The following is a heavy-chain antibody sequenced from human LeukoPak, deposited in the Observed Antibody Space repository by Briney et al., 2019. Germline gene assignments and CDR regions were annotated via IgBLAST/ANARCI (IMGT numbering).Heavy chain of an antibody. J-gene: IGHJ3*02. V-gene: IGHV3-7*01. CDR3: AREGILLGAFDI. Sequence: GGSLRLSCAASGFTFRSYWMNWVRQAPGKGLERVANIKPDGNKESYVDSVKGRFSISRDNAKNSLYLQMNSLRVDDTAVYYCAREGILLGAFDIWGQGTMVTVSS. D-gene: IGHD2-15*01. CDR2: IKPDGNKE. CDR1: GFTFRSYW.